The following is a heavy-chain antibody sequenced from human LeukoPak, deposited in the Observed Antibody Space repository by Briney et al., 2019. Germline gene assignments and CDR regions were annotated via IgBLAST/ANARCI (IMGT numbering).Heavy chain of an antibody. Sequence: GSLRLSCAASGFTFSSYAMHWVRQAPGKGLEWVAFIRYDGSFKYYADSVKGRFTISRDNSKDTLFLQMNSLRAEDTALYYCAKLPRSSGLPSSWGQGTLVTVSS. CDR1: GFTFSSYA. D-gene: IGHD3-22*01. V-gene: IGHV3-30*02. J-gene: IGHJ5*02. CDR3: AKLPRSSGLPSS. CDR2: IRYDGSFK.